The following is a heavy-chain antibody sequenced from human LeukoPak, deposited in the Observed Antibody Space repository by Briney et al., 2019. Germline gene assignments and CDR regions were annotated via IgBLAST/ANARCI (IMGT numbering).Heavy chain of an antibody. CDR2: ISYDGSNK. CDR3: AREEGGSGYFDY. D-gene: IGHD3-16*01. V-gene: IGHV3-30-3*01. Sequence: PGGSLRLSCAASGFTFSSYAMHWVRQAPGKGLEWVAVISYDGSNKYYADSVKGRFTISRDNSKNTLYLQMNSLRAEDTAVYYCAREEGGSGYFDYWGQGTLVTVSS. J-gene: IGHJ4*02. CDR1: GFTFSSYA.